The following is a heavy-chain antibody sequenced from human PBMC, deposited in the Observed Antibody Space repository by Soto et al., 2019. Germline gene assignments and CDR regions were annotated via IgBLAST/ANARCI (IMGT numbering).Heavy chain of an antibody. CDR3: AHRGGGIVDWYFDL. CDR1: GFSLGTYGVG. Sequence: QITLNESGPTLVKPTQTLTLNCTFSGFSLGTYGVGVGWIRQPPGKALEWLALIYWDDDKRYSPSLKSRLTITTDTSKRQVYLTLTNMDPVDTATYYCAHRGGGIVDWYFDLWGRGTPVIVSS. J-gene: IGHJ2*01. CDR2: IYWDDDK. D-gene: IGHD1-26*01. V-gene: IGHV2-5*02.